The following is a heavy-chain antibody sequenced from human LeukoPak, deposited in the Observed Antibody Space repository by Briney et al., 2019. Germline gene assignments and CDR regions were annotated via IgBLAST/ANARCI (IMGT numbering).Heavy chain of an antibody. CDR1: GGSFSGYY. CDR3: ARGHPMYCSSTSCYRLVYFDY. D-gene: IGHD2-2*02. J-gene: IGHJ4*02. Sequence: SETLPLTCAVYGGSFSGYYWSWIRQPPGKGLEWIGEINHSGSTNYNPSLKSRVTISVDTSKNQFSLKLSSVTAADTAVYYCARGHPMYCSSTSCYRLVYFDYWGQGTLVTVSS. CDR2: INHSGST. V-gene: IGHV4-34*01.